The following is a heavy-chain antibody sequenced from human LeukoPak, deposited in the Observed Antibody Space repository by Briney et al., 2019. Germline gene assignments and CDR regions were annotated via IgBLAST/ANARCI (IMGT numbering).Heavy chain of an antibody. J-gene: IGHJ4*02. CDR2: ISSSGRTI. D-gene: IGHD7-27*01. CDR3: ARDWGRGAFFDY. V-gene: IGHV3-11*04. Sequence: LSLTCTVSGDSISSSHYYWGWIRQAPGKGLEWVSFISSSGRTIYYADSVKGRFTISRDNAKNSLYLQMNSLRAEDTAVYYCARDWGRGAFFDYWGQGTLVTVSS. CDR1: GDSISSSHYY.